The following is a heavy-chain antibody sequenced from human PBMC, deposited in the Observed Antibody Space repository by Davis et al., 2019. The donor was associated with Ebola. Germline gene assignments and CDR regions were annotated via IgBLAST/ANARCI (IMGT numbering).Heavy chain of an antibody. CDR1: GGSFSGYY. D-gene: IGHD3-3*01. J-gene: IGHJ6*02. CDR3: ARDLWYYDFWSGYYTEYYYGMDV. Sequence: MPSETLSLTCAVYGGSFSGYYWSWIRQPPGKGLEWIGEINHSGSTNYNPSLKSRVTISVDTSKNQFSLKLSSMTAADTAVYYCARDLWYYDFWSGYYTEYYYGMDVWGQGTTVTVSS. CDR2: INHSGST. V-gene: IGHV4-34*01.